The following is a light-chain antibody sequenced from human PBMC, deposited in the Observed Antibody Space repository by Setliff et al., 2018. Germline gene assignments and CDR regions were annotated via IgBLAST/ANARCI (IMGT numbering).Light chain of an antibody. CDR1: SSDVGGYNY. CDR3: SSYTSSSTWV. CDR2: EVS. J-gene: IGLJ1*01. V-gene: IGLV2-8*01. Sequence: QSVLTQPPSASGSPGQSVTISCTGTSSDVGGYNYVSWYQQHPGKAPKLMIYEVSKRPSGVPDRFSGSKSGNTASLTVSGLQAEDEADYYCSSYTSSSTWVFGTGTKAPS.